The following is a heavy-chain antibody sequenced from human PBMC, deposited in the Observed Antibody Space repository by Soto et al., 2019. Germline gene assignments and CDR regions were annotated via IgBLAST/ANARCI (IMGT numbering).Heavy chain of an antibody. CDR2: IKSKTDGGTT. CDR3: TTGLTVAGPHYYYYSGMDV. V-gene: IGHV3-15*01. Sequence: EVQLVESGGGLVKPGGALRLSCAASGFTFSNAWMSWVRQAPGKGLEWVGRIKSKTDGGTTDYAAPVKGRLTISRDDSKTTVYPQMNSLKTQNTAVYYCTTGLTVAGPHYYYYSGMDVWGQGTTVTVSS. J-gene: IGHJ6*02. D-gene: IGHD6-19*01. CDR1: GFTFSNAW.